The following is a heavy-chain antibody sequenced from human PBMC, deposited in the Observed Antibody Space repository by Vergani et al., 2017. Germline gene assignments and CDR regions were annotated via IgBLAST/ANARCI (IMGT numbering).Heavy chain of an antibody. CDR3: ARDRLDDFFFDY. CDR1: GFTFSSYS. J-gene: IGHJ4*02. CDR2: ISSSSSYT. D-gene: IGHD3-3*01. V-gene: IGHV3-21*01. Sequence: EVQLVESGGGLVKPGGSLRLSCAASGFTFSSYSMNWVRQAPGKGLEWVSSISSSSSYTNYADSVKGRFTISRDNAKNSLYLQMNSLRAEDTAVYYCARDRLDDFFFDYWGQGTLVTVSS.